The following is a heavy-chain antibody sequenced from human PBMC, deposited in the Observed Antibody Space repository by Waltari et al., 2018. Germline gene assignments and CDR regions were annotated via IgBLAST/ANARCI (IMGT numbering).Heavy chain of an antibody. D-gene: IGHD6-19*01. V-gene: IGHV3-33*01. Sequence: QGLLVESGGRVVQPGRSLRLSCAASGFTFNRYVMQWVRQAPGKGLGWVAVVWYDGINKYYADSVKGRFTISRDNSENTLYLQMNSLRVDDTATYYCARGALAGRFFDFWGQGTLVTVSS. CDR2: VWYDGINK. J-gene: IGHJ4*02. CDR1: GFTFNRYV. CDR3: ARGALAGRFFDF.